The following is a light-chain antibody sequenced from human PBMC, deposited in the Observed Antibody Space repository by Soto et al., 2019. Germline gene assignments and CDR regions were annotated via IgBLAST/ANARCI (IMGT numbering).Light chain of an antibody. J-gene: IGKJ1*01. CDR3: QQRSNWRWS. Sequence: EIVLTQSPATLSLSPWERATLSCRASQSVDSYLAWYQQKAGQAPRLLIYDASNRATGIPARFSGSGSGTDFSLTISSLEPEDFAVYYCQQRSNWRWSFGQGTKVDIK. CDR1: QSVDSY. CDR2: DAS. V-gene: IGKV3-11*01.